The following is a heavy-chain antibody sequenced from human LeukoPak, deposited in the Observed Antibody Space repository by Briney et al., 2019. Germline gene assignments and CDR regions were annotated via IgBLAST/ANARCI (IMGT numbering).Heavy chain of an antibody. CDR2: IYPGDSDT. J-gene: IGHJ4*02. CDR3: ARPGAAAGISGHFDY. D-gene: IGHD6-13*01. Sequence: GESLKISCKGSGYSFTSYWIGWVHQMPGKGLEWMGIIYPGDSDTRYSPSFQGQVTISADKSISTAYLQWSSLKASDTAMYYCARPGAAAGISGHFDYWGQGTLVTVSS. V-gene: IGHV5-51*07. CDR1: GYSFTSYW.